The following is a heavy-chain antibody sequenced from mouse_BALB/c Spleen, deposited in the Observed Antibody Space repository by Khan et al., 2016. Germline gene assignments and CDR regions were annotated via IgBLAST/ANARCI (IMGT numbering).Heavy chain of an antibody. CDR2: VNPYNGDT. J-gene: IGHJ1*01. V-gene: IGHV1-37*01. D-gene: IGHD2-1*01. Sequence: VQLQQPGPELVKPGASVKISCKASGYSFTGYFMNWVKQSHGKSLEWIGRVNPYNGDTFYNQKFKGKASMTVDKSSRTAHMELLSLTSEDSAVYYCGGGGNYVNLYFDVWGAGTTVTVSS. CDR1: GYSFTGYF. CDR3: GGGGNYVNLYFDV.